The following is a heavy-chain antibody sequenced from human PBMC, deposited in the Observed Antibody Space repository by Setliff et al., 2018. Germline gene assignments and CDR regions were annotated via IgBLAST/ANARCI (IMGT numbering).Heavy chain of an antibody. CDR1: GYTLTELS. J-gene: IGHJ4*02. CDR2: FDPEDGET. D-gene: IGHD3-16*01. Sequence: GASVKVSCKVSGYTLTELSMHWVRQAPGKGLEWMGGFDPEDGETIYAQKFQGWVTMTRDTSISTAYMELSSLRAEDTAVYYCARDGGEYWGQGTLVTSPQ. V-gene: IGHV1-24*01. CDR3: ARDGGEY.